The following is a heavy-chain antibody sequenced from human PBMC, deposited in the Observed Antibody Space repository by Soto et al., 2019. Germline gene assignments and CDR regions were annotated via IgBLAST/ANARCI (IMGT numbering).Heavy chain of an antibody. CDR2: IKSKTDGGTT. CDR3: TTDRYSSSSGFDY. J-gene: IGHJ4*02. V-gene: IGHV3-15*07. Sequence: PGGSLRLSCAASGVTFSNAWMNWVRQAPGKGLEWVGRIKSKTDGGTTDYAAPVKGRFTISRDDSKNTLYLQMNSLKTEDTAVYYCTTDRYSSSSGFDYWGQGTLVTVSS. D-gene: IGHD6-6*01. CDR1: GVTFSNAW.